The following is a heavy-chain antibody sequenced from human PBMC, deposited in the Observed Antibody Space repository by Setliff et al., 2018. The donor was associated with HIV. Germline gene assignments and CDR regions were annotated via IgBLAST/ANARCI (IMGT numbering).Heavy chain of an antibody. V-gene: IGHV1-2*04. J-gene: IGHJ4*02. CDR1: GYSFTDYF. D-gene: IGHD3-22*01. CDR3: ARGMDYYDTSGYYQYHFDY. CDR2: INPKSDGT. Sequence: ASVKVSCKASGYSFTDYFIHWVRQAPGQGLEWMGWINPKSDGTNYAQKFQGWITMTRETSISTAYMELSRLRSDDTAVYYCARGMDYYDTSGYYQYHFDYWGQATLVTVSS.